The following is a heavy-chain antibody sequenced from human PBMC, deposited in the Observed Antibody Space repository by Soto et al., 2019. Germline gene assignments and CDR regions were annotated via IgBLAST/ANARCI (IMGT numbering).Heavy chain of an antibody. CDR1: GFTFSSYW. CDR2: INSDGSST. CDR3: ARSGGDYIFDY. Sequence: GGSLRLSCAASGFTFSSYWMHWVRQAPGKGLVWVSRINSDGSSTSYADSVKGRFTISRDNAKNTLYLQMNSLRAEDTAVYYCARSGGDYIFDYWGQGTLVTVSS. J-gene: IGHJ4*02. V-gene: IGHV3-74*01. D-gene: IGHD4-17*01.